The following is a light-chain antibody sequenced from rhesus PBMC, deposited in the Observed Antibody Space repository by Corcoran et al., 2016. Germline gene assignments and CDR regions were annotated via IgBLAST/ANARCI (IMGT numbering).Light chain of an antibody. J-gene: IGKJ1*01. V-gene: IGKV1-21*01. CDR2: QAS. Sequence: DIQMTQSPSSLSASVGDRVTITCRVSQGISSWLAWYQQKPGKAPKLLIYQASILQSGVPSRCRVSGSWTDFTLTISSLQPEDFATYYCQQYNSAPPTFGQGTKVEIK. CDR3: QQYNSAPPT. CDR1: QGISSW.